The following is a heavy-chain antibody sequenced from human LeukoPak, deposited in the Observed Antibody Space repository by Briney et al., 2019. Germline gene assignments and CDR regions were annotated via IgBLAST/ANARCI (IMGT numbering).Heavy chain of an antibody. Sequence: GGSLRLSCAASGFTFSDYYMSWIRQAPGKGLEWVSYISSSSSYTNYADSVKGRFTISRDNAKNSLYLQMNSLRAEDTAVYYCARGNGDPHNYYYYYGMDVWGQGTLVTVSS. V-gene: IGHV3-11*06. CDR3: ARGNGDPHNYYYYYGMDV. D-gene: IGHD4-17*01. CDR1: GFTFSDYY. CDR2: ISSSSSYT. J-gene: IGHJ6*02.